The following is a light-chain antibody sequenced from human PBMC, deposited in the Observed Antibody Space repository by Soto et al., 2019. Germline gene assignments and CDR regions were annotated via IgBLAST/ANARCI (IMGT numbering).Light chain of an antibody. V-gene: IGLV2-14*02. CDR3: ASFRSGTILV. CDR2: EGS. CDR1: SSDVGSYNL. J-gene: IGLJ1*01. Sequence: QSALAQPASVSGSPGQSITISCTGTSSDVGSYNLVSWYQQHPGKAPKVMISEGSKRPSGVSNRFSGSKAGNTASLTISGLLEDDEADYFCASFRSGTILVFGSGTKVTVL.